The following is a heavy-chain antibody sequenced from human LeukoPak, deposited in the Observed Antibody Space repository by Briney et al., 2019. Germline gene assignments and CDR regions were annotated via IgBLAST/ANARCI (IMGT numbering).Heavy chain of an antibody. V-gene: IGHV3-7*01. CDR2: IKQDGSEK. J-gene: IGHJ6*02. CDR1: GFTFSSHW. Sequence: GGSLRLSCAASGFTFSSHWMSWVRQAPGKGLEWVANIKQDGSEKYYVDSVKGRFTISRDNAKNSLYLQMNSLRAEDTAVYYCASVSVWGQGTTVTVSS. CDR3: ASVSV.